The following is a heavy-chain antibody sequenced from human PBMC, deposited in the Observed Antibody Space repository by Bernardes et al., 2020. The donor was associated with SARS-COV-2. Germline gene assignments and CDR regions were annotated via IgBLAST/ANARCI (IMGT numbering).Heavy chain of an antibody. CDR2: MNADGSGI. CDR3: AGTIITCCDY. CDR1: GVTFSSFW. D-gene: IGHD3-16*01. Sequence: GWSLRLSCEVSGVTFSSFWMHWVRQSPGKGLIWVSRMNADGSGITYADSVKGRFTIFRDNSRNTLYLQMNSLTPEDSGLYYCAGTIITCCDYWGQGTLVTVSS. V-gene: IGHV3-74*01. J-gene: IGHJ4*02.